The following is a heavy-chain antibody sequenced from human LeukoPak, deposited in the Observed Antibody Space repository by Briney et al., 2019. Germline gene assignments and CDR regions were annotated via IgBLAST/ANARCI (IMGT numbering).Heavy chain of an antibody. D-gene: IGHD3-9*01. CDR2: IYTSGST. J-gene: IGHJ4*02. V-gene: IGHV4-61*02. CDR3: ARGAYFDWLYRLDY. CDR1: GGSISSGSYD. Sequence: SQTLSLTCTASGGSISSGSYDWSWIRQPAGKGLEWIGRIYTSGSTNYNPSLKSRVTISVDTSKNQFSLKLSSVTAADTAVYYCARGAYFDWLYRLDYWGQGTLVTVSS.